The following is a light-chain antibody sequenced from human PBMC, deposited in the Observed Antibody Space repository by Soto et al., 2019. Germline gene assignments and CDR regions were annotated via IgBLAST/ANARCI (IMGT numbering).Light chain of an antibody. V-gene: IGLV2-14*01. CDR3: SSYTSSSPLV. CDR2: EVT. Sequence: QSALTQPASVSGSPGQSITISCTGTSSDIGGYNYVSWYQQHPGKAPKLMIYEVTNRPSGVSSRFSGSKSGNTASLTISALQAEDEADYYCSSYTSSSPLVFGGGTKVTVL. J-gene: IGLJ3*02. CDR1: SSDIGGYNY.